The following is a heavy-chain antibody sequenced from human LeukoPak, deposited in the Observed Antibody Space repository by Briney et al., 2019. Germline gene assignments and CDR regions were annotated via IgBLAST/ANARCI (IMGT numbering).Heavy chain of an antibody. D-gene: IGHD1-26*01. CDR3: ATSIVGFSYDEHFQH. CDR2: INEDGSKK. V-gene: IGHV3-7*03. J-gene: IGHJ1*01. Sequence: GGSLRLSCAASGFAFSESWMSWVRQAPGKGPEWVANINEDGSKKHYVDSEKGRFTISRDNAKKSLYLQVNSLRAEDTAVYYCATSIVGFSYDEHFQHWGQGTLVTVSS. CDR1: GFAFSESW.